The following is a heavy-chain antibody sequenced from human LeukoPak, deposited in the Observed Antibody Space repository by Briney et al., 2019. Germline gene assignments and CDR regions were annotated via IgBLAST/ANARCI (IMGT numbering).Heavy chain of an antibody. D-gene: IGHD3-22*01. J-gene: IGHJ6*03. CDR1: GFTFGSYW. CDR3: AREYYYDSSGSLGYYYYYYMDV. CDR2: IYQDGSVK. V-gene: IGHV3-7*03. Sequence: AGGSLRLSCATSGFTFGSYWMDWARQAPGKGLEWVANIYQDGSVKNYVDSVKGRFTISRDNAKNSLYLQMNSLRAEDTALYYWAREYYYDSSGSLGYYYYYYMDVWGKGTTVTVSS.